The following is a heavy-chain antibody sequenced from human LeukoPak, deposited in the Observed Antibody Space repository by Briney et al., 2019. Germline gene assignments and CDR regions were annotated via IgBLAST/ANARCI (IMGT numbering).Heavy chain of an antibody. V-gene: IGHV4-59*01. CDR2: IYYSGST. D-gene: IGHD3-10*01. J-gene: IGHJ4*02. Sequence: PETLSLTCTVSGGSISSYYWSWIRQPPGKGLEWIGYIYYSGSTNYNPSLKSRVTISVDTSKNQFSLKLSSVTAADTAVYYCARLGYGSGSYYNHPGDYWGQGTLVTVSS. CDR1: GGSISSYY. CDR3: ARLGYGSGSYYNHPGDY.